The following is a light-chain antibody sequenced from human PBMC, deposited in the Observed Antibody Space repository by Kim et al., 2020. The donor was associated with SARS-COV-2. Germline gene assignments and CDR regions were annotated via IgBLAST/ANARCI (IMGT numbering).Light chain of an antibody. J-gene: IGLJ2*01. CDR3: SSFRSGNTLL. CDR1: RSDVASYNF. Sequence: GQPTTISCTGTRSDVASYNFVSWYQQHPGEAPKVILYDVDNRPSGVSNRFSGSKSGTTASLTISEVQAEDEADYYCSSFRSGNTLLFGGGTQLTVL. CDR2: DVD. V-gene: IGLV2-14*03.